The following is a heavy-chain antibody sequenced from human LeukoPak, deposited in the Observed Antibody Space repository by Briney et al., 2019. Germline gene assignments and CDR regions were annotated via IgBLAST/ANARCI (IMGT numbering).Heavy chain of an antibody. CDR1: GYTFTGYY. V-gene: IGHV1-2*02. Sequence: ASVKVSCKASGYTFTGYYMHWVRQAPGQGLGWMGWINPNSGGTNYAQKFQGRVTMTRDTSISTAYMELSRLRSDDTDVYYCARGSTRTYYDILTGQYFDYWGQGTLVTVSS. CDR3: ARGSTRTYYDILTGQYFDY. J-gene: IGHJ4*02. CDR2: INPNSGGT. D-gene: IGHD3-9*01.